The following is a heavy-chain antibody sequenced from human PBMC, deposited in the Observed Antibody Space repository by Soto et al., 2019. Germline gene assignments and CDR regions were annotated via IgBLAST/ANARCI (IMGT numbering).Heavy chain of an antibody. CDR3: AEQKFLEWLTGSAP. J-gene: IGHJ5*02. Sequence: PSETLSLTCTVAGGSISSSSYYWGWIRQPPGKGLEWIGSIYYSGSTHYNPSLKSRVTISVDTSKNQFSLKLSSVTAADTAVYYWAEQKFLEWLTGSAPWGQGTLVPVSP. D-gene: IGHD3-3*01. CDR1: GGSISSSSYY. V-gene: IGHV4-39*01. CDR2: IYYSGST.